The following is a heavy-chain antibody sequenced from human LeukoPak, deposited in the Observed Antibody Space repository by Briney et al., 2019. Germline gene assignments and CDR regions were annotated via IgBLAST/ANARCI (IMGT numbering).Heavy chain of an antibody. CDR2: INPHSGGT. V-gene: IGHV1-2*06. CDR3: ARGPYTSGYVFDY. CDR1: GYTFTGSY. Sequence: ASVKVSCKASGYTFTGSYIHWVRQAPGQGLEWMGRINPHSGGTDYAQKFQGRVTMTRDMSISTAYMELSRLTSDDSAVYYCARGPYTSGYVFDYWGQGALVTVSS. J-gene: IGHJ4*02. D-gene: IGHD5-12*01.